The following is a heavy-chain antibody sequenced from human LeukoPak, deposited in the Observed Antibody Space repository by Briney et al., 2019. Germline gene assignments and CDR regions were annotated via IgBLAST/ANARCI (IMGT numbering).Heavy chain of an antibody. Sequence: GESLRLSCAASGFTFSSYSMNWVRQAPGKGLEWVSSISSSSGYIYYADSVKGRFTISRDNAKNSLYLQMNSLRAEDTAVYYCARDWYYGDYVDYWGQGTLVTVSS. CDR3: ARDWYYGDYVDY. V-gene: IGHV3-21*01. CDR2: ISSSSGYI. CDR1: GFTFSSYS. D-gene: IGHD4-17*01. J-gene: IGHJ4*02.